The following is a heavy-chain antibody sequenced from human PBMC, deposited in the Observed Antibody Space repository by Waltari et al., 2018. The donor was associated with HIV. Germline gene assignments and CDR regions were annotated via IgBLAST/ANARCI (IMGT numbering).Heavy chain of an antibody. CDR2: IDNQGRT. V-gene: IGHV4-34*02. Sequence: QVQLQQWGAGLLKPSETLSLNCAVYGGTFSGYHWKWIRQADGKGLEWIGEIDNQGRTNYKSSLNGRATISTDRSKNQVSLRLTSLTAADTGVYYCARGGVDTAMFVDSWGQGTLVTVSS. CDR1: GGTFSGYH. CDR3: ARGGVDTAMFVDS. J-gene: IGHJ4*02. D-gene: IGHD3-10*02.